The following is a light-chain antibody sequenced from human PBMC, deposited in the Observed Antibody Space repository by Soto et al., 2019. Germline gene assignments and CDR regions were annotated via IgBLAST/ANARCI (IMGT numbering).Light chain of an antibody. J-gene: IGKJ4*01. CDR3: QQYGSSPLT. CDR2: GAS. V-gene: IGKV3-20*01. Sequence: EIVLTQSPGTLSLSPGERATLSCRASQSVFNNHIGWYQQKPGQAPRLLIYGASTRATGIPARFSGSGSGTDFTLTISRLEPEDFAVYYCQQYGSSPLTFGGGTKVDIK. CDR1: QSVFNNH.